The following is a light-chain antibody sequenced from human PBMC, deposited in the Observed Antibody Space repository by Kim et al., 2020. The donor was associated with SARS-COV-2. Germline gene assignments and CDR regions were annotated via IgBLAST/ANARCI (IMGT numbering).Light chain of an antibody. Sequence: SVGDRVTITCRAGRYVSVYVAWFQQKPGKAPKSLIYAAYTLHSGVPSKFSGSGSGTDFTLTISSLQPEDFATYYCQHYNNYPPSRTFGQGTKLEI. J-gene: IGKJ2*01. CDR1: RYVSVY. CDR2: AAY. CDR3: QHYNNYPPSRT. V-gene: IGKV1-16*02.